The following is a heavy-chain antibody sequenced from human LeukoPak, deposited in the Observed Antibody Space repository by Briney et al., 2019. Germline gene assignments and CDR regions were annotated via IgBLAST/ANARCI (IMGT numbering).Heavy chain of an antibody. V-gene: IGHV4-59*08. CDR1: GGTISSYY. CDR3: ARWYSSGWAFDY. J-gene: IGHJ4*02. Sequence: SETLSLTCTVSGGTISSYYWNWIRQPPGKGLEWIGYIHYSGSTKYNPSLKSRVTISVDMSKNQFSLKLSSVTAADTAVYYCARWYSSGWAFDYWGQGTLVTVSS. D-gene: IGHD6-19*01. CDR2: IHYSGST.